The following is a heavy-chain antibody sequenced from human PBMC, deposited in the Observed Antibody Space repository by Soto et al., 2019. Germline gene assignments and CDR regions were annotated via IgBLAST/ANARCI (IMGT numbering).Heavy chain of an antibody. CDR2: IDPSDSYT. CDR1: GYSFTSYW. J-gene: IGHJ6*02. CDR3: ARRNLLLGGSGSYGSYYYYYGMDV. V-gene: IGHV5-10-1*01. Sequence: GESLKISCKGSGYSFTSYWISWVRQMPGKGLEWMGRIDPSDSYTNYSPSFQGHVTISADKSISTAYLQWSSLKASDTAMYYCARRNLLLGGSGSYGSYYYYYGMDVRGQGTTVTVSS. D-gene: IGHD3-10*01.